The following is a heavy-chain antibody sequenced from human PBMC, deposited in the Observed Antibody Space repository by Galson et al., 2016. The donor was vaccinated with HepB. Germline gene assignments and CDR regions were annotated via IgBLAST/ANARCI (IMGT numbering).Heavy chain of an antibody. Sequence: SLRLSCAASGFTFTRHSMNWVRQVPGKGLEWVTYISSNGDTIYYADSVEGRFSISRDIAKNSLYLQMNSLRADDTGVYYCARDESGDYRLDYWGRGTLVTVSS. J-gene: IGHJ4*02. CDR2: ISSNGDTI. V-gene: IGHV3-48*01. CDR1: GFTFTRHS. CDR3: ARDESGDYRLDY. D-gene: IGHD4-17*01.